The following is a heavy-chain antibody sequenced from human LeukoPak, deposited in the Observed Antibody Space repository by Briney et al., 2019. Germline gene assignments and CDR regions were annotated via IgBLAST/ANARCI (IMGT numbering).Heavy chain of an antibody. Sequence: GGSLRLSCAASGFTFSSYAMSWVRQAPGKGLEWVSAISGSGGSTYYADSVKGRFTISRDNSKNTLYLQMNSLRAEDTAVYYCARRYSSSWAWSFDYWGQGTLVTVSS. CDR3: ARRYSSSWAWSFDY. J-gene: IGHJ4*02. CDR1: GFTFSSYA. CDR2: ISGSGGST. D-gene: IGHD6-13*01. V-gene: IGHV3-23*01.